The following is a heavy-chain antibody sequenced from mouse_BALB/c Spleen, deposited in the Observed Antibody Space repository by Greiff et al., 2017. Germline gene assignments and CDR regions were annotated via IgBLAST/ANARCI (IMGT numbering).Heavy chain of an antibody. D-gene: IGHD2-1*01. J-gene: IGHJ4*01. Sequence: DVQLQESGPGLVKPSQSLSLTYSVTGYSITSGYYWNWIRQFPGNKLEWMGYISYDGSNNYNPSLKNRISITRDTSKNQFFLKLNSVTTEDTATYYCAREGVYGNYDYYAMDYWGQGTSVTVSS. CDR2: ISYDGSN. V-gene: IGHV3-6*02. CDR3: AREGVYGNYDYYAMDY. CDR1: GYSITSGYY.